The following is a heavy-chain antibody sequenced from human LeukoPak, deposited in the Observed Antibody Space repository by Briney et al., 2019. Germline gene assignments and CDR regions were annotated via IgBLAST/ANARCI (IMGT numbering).Heavy chain of an antibody. D-gene: IGHD3-22*01. CDR3: ARDTGAYYDSGGLDY. CDR2: ISPNGVIT. J-gene: IGHJ4*02. Sequence: GGSLRLSCAASGSTFSSYEMNWVRQAPGKGLEWVSGISPNGVITYYADSVKGRFTISRDNAKNSLYLQMNSLRAEDTAVYYCARDTGAYYDSGGLDYWGQGTLVTVSS. V-gene: IGHV3-48*03. CDR1: GSTFSSYE.